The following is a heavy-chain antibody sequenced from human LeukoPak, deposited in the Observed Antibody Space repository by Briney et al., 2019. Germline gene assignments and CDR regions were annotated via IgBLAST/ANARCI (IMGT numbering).Heavy chain of an antibody. CDR3: ARHTWELPHYYYYGMDV. Sequence: GGSLRLSCAASGFTVSSNYMSWVRQAPGKGLEWVSVIYSGGSTYYADSVKGRFTISRDNSKNTLYLQMNSLRAEDTAVYYCARHTWELPHYYYYGMDVWGQGTTVTVSS. D-gene: IGHD1-26*01. CDR1: GFTVSSNY. V-gene: IGHV3-66*02. CDR2: IYSGGST. J-gene: IGHJ6*02.